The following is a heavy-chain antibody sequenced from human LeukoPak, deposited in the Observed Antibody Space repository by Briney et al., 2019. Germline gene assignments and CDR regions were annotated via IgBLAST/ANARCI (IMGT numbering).Heavy chain of an antibody. D-gene: IGHD3-3*02. J-gene: IGHJ6*03. V-gene: IGHV3-21*04. CDR2: ISSSSSYI. Sequence: PGGSLRLSCAASGFTFSSYSMNWVRQAPGKGLEWVSAISSSSSYIYFADSVKGRFTISRDNAKNTLYLQMNSLRAEDTAVYYCAKFSTDYYYYYMDVWGKGTTVTVSS. CDR1: GFTFSSYS. CDR3: AKFSTDYYYYYMDV.